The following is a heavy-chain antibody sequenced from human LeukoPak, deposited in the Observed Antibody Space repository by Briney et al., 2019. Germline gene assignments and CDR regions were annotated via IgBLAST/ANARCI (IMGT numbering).Heavy chain of an antibody. Sequence: PGGSLRLSCAGSGFTFKNYWMSWVRQAPGKGLEWVANIKQDGSEKYYVDSVKGRFTISRDNAKNSLYLQMNSLRDEDTAVYYCARFETVAVKVLDYWGQGTLVSVSS. D-gene: IGHD6-19*01. CDR1: GFTFKNYW. V-gene: IGHV3-7*01. CDR3: ARFETVAVKVLDY. CDR2: IKQDGSEK. J-gene: IGHJ4*02.